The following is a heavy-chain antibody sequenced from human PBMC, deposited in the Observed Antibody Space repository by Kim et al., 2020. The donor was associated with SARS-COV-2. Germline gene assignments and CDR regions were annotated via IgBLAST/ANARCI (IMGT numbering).Heavy chain of an antibody. CDR1: GFTFSSYA. D-gene: IGHD6-13*01. J-gene: IGHJ4*02. V-gene: IGHV3-30*04. CDR2: ISYDGSNK. CDR3: ARDTYEAAAGTYDY. Sequence: GGSLRLSCAASGFTFSSYAMHWVRQAPGKGLEWVAVISYDGSNKYYADSVKGRFTISRDNSKNTLYLQMNSLRAEDTAVYYCARDTYEAAAGTYDYWGQGTLVTVSS.